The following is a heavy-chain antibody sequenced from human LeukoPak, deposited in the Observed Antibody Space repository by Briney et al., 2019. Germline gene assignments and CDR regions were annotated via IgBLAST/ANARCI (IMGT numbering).Heavy chain of an antibody. CDR3: AKGSSGSGSYWEDY. Sequence: GGSLRLSCAASGFTFSSYGMSWVRQAPGKGLEWVSAISGSGGSTYYADSVKGRFTISRDNSKNTLYLQMNSLRAEDTAVYYCAKGSSGSGSYWEDYWGQGTLVTVSS. CDR1: GFTFSSYG. J-gene: IGHJ4*02. V-gene: IGHV3-23*01. CDR2: ISGSGGST. D-gene: IGHD3-10*01.